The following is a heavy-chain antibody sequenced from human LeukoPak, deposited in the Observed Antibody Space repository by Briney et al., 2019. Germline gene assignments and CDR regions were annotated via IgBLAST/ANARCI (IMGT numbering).Heavy chain of an antibody. CDR3: ARWGRLRFLEWLLDDAFDI. CDR2: IYYSGST. V-gene: IGHV4-59*12. J-gene: IGHJ3*02. D-gene: IGHD3-3*01. CDR1: GGSISSYY. Sequence: MPSETLSLTCTVSGGSISSYYWSWIRQPPGKGLEWIGYIYYSGSTNYNPSLKSRVTISVDTSKNQFSLKLSSVTAADTAVYYCARWGRLRFLEWLLDDAFDIWGQGTMVTVSS.